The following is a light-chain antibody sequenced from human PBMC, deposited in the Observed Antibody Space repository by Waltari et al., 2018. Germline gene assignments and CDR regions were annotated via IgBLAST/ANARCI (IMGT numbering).Light chain of an antibody. Sequence: EVVLTQSPGTLSLSPGDGATLSCRASESVSKFLAWYQQKPGQAPRLLIYHASNRASGIPDRFSGRGFGTDFSLTISRLEPEDFAVYYCQKYDSLPATFGQGTKVEIK. J-gene: IGKJ1*01. V-gene: IGKV3-20*01. CDR3: QKYDSLPAT. CDR1: ESVSKF. CDR2: HAS.